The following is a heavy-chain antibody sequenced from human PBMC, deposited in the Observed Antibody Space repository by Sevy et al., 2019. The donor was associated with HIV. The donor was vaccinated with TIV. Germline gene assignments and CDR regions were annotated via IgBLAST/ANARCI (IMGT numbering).Heavy chain of an antibody. D-gene: IGHD1-26*01. J-gene: IGHJ4*02. CDR2: ISYDGTKK. CDR3: ATSSLWGDSGISHPSFDS. CDR1: GFAFNDFA. V-gene: IGHV3-30*04. Sequence: WGSLRLSCAASGFAFNDFAVNWVRQPLGEGLEWVAVISYDGTKKYYADSMKGRFTISRDNSKNTLFLQMNSLRREDTAVYYCATSSLWGDSGISHPSFDSWGQGTLVTVSS.